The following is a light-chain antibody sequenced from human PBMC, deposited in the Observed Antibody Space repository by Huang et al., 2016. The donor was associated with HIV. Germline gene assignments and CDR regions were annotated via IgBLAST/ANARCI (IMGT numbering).Light chain of an antibody. CDR2: GAS. V-gene: IGKV1-39*01. J-gene: IGKJ1*01. CDR1: QSISNY. Sequence: DIQMTQSPASLSASVGDRVTITCRATQSISNYVNWYQQKPGKAPTRLTYGASTLQSGFPSRFSGSGSGTDVTLTISSLQPEDFTTYYCQQSYNTPPTFGQGTKVEI. CDR3: QQSYNTPPT.